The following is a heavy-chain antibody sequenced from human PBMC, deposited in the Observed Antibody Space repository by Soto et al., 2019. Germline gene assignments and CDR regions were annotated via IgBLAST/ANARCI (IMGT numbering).Heavy chain of an antibody. CDR2: ISGSGGST. J-gene: IGHJ6*02. D-gene: IGHD3-9*01. V-gene: IGHV3-23*01. CDR3: AKGGTRQEYYDILTGYYYYYGMDV. CDR1: GFTFSSYA. Sequence: HPGGSLRLSCAASGFTFSSYAMSWVRQAPGKGLEWVSAISGSGGSTYYADSVKGRFTISRDNSKNTLYLQMNSLRAEDTAVYYCAKGGTRQEYYDILTGYYYYYGMDVWGQGTTVTVSS.